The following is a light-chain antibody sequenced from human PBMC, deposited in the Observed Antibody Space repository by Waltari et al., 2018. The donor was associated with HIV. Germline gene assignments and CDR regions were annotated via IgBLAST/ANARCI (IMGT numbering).Light chain of an antibody. V-gene: IGLV1-40*01. CDR2: GTN. Sequence: QSVLTQPPSVSGAPGQRVTISCPASSSHIGAGYDVHWFQQLPGTAPTLLIYGTNNRPSGVPDRFSGSKSGTSASLAITGLQAEDEAEYYCQSYDSSLSGWVVFGGGTKVTVL. CDR3: QSYDSSLSGWVV. J-gene: IGLJ2*01. CDR1: SSHIGAGYD.